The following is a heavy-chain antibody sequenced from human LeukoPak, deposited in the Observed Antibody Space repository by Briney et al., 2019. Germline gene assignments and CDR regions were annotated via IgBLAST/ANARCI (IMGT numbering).Heavy chain of an antibody. J-gene: IGHJ4*02. D-gene: IGHD3-22*01. CDR3: AKAGSGYSVYYFDY. V-gene: IGHV3-43D*04. CDR2: IRWEGGST. CDR1: AFTFDDEA. Sequence: GGCLRLACPAYAFTFDDEAVDSVRQDRGKGLGWVSLIRWEGGSTNYVDCVKGRVTSSRDKSKNSLYLRTNSLRGTDTALSYCAKAGSGYSVYYFDYWGERTLVTASS.